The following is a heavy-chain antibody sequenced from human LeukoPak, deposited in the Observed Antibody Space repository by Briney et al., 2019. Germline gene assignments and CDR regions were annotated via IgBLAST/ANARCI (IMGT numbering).Heavy chain of an antibody. V-gene: IGHV1-8*01. CDR2: MNPNSGKT. CDR3: ARGGGYCSGGSCPYYFDY. J-gene: IGHJ4*02. CDR1: RYTFTSYD. Sequence: ASVKVSSKASRYTFTSYDINWGRQATGQRLEWMGWMNPNSGKTGYAQKLQGTVTTATDTSISTAYMELSSLTSEDTAVYYCARGGGYCSGGSCPYYFDYWGQGTLVTVSS. D-gene: IGHD2-15*01.